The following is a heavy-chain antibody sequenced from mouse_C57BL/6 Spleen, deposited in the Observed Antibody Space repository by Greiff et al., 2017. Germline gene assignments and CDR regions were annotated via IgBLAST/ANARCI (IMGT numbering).Heavy chain of an antibody. J-gene: IGHJ3*01. CDR2: INPNNGGT. D-gene: IGHD1-1*01. V-gene: IGHV1-18*01. CDR3: ARPYYYGSSLAY. CDR1: GYTFTDYN. Sequence: VQLQQSGPELVKPGASVKIPCKASGYTFTDYNMDWVKQSHGKSLEWIGDINPNNGGTIYNQKFKGKATLTVDKSSSTAYMELRSLTSEDTAVYYCARPYYYGSSLAYWGQGTLVTVSA.